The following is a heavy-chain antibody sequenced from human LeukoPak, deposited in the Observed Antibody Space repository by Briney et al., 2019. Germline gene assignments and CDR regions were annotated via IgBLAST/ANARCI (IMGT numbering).Heavy chain of an antibody. CDR1: GGSFSGYY. V-gene: IGHV4-34*01. Sequence: PSETLSLTCAVYGGSFSGYYWSWIRQPPGKGLEWIGEINHSGSTNYNPSLKSRVTISVDTSKNQFSLKLSSVTAADTAVYYCARQGRERLRLQLRYYYYYMDVWGKGTTVTVSS. J-gene: IGHJ6*03. D-gene: IGHD6-25*01. CDR2: INHSGST. CDR3: ARQGRERLRLQLRYYYYYMDV.